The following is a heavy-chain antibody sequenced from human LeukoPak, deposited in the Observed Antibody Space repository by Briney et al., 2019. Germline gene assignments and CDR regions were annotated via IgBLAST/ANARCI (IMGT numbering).Heavy chain of an antibody. V-gene: IGHV3-30-3*01. CDR2: ISYDGSNI. CDR3: ARVGVVPAASEYFQH. D-gene: IGHD2-2*01. Sequence: GRSLRLSCAASGFTFSSYAMHWVRQAPGKGLEWVARISYDGSNIYYGDSVKGRFTISRDNSKSKLYLQMNSLRAEDTAVYYCARVGVVPAASEYFQHWGQGTLVTVSS. CDR1: GFTFSSYA. J-gene: IGHJ1*01.